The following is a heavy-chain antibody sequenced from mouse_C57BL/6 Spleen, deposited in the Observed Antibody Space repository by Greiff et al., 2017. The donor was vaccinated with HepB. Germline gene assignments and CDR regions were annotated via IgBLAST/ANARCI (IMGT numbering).Heavy chain of an antibody. D-gene: IGHD5-2*01. CDR3: ASRNKRRLYAVDY. CDR1: GYTFTSYW. J-gene: IGHJ4*01. CDR2: IYPGSGST. Sequence: VQLQQSGAELVKPGASVKMSCKASGYTFTSYWITWVKQRPGQGLEWIGDIYPGSGSTNYNEKFKSKATLTVDTSSSTAYMQLSSLTSEDSAVYYCASRNKRRLYAVDYWGQGTSVTVSS. V-gene: IGHV1-55*01.